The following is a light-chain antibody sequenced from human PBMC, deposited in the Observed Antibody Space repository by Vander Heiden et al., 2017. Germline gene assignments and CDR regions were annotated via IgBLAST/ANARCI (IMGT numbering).Light chain of an antibody. CDR1: TGEVTSAYY. V-gene: IGLV7-43*01. CDR2: GTS. Sequence: VLTQPPSLTLSPGGTVTLTCAASTGEVTSAYYPNWFQQKPGQAPRALIYGTSNQHSWTPARFSGSLLGCKAALTLSGVQPEDEADYYCLVYYGGALVFGGGTKLTVL. CDR3: LVYYGGALV. J-gene: IGLJ3*02.